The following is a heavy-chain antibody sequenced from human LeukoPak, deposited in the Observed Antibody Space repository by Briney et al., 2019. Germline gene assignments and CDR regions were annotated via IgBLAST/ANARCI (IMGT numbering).Heavy chain of an antibody. J-gene: IGHJ6*02. CDR2: GDYSGGT. V-gene: IGHV4-39*01. CDR3: AKHFYGSGTQSMDV. D-gene: IGHD3-10*01. Sequence: PSETLSLTCTVSGDSFTSVTDYWAWIRQPPGKGLEWIATGDYSGGTYYNPSLESRVAISADMSKNQFSLKLSSVTAADTAVYYCAKHFYGSGTQSMDVWGQGTTVTVSS. CDR1: GDSFTSVTDY.